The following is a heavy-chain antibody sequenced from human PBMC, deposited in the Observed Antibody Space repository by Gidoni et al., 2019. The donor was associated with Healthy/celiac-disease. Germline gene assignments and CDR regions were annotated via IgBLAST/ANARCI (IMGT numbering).Heavy chain of an antibody. CDR1: GFTFSSYD. CDR2: IGTAGDT. J-gene: IGHJ4*02. Sequence: EVQLVESGGGLVQPGGSLRLSCAASGFTFSSYDMHWVRQATGKGLEWVSAIGTAGDTYYPGSVKGRFTISRENAKNSLYLQMNSLRAGDTAVYYCAREAVGATFRGYYFDYWGQGTLVTVSS. CDR3: AREAVGATFRGYYFDY. V-gene: IGHV3-13*01. D-gene: IGHD1-26*01.